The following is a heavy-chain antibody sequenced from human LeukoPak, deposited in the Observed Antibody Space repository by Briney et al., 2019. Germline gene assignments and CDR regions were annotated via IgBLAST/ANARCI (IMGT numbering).Heavy chain of an antibody. V-gene: IGHV3-30-3*01. CDR2: ITYDGSNK. D-gene: IGHD1-26*01. Sequence: GGSLRLSCAASGFTFSSNAMHWVRQAPGKGLEWVAAITYDGSNKYYADSVKGRFTISRDNSKNTLYLQMNSLRAEDTAVYYCARGLLGAPTSYFDHWGQGTLVTVSS. CDR3: ARGLLGAPTSYFDH. CDR1: GFTFSSNA. J-gene: IGHJ4*02.